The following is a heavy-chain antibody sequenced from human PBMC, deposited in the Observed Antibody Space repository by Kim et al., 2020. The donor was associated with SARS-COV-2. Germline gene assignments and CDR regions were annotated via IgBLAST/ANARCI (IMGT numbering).Heavy chain of an antibody. CDR2: IGTAGDT. D-gene: IGHD3-22*01. Sequence: GGSLRLSCAASGFTFSSYDMHWVRQATGKGLEWVSAIGTAGDTYYPASVKGRFTISRENAKNSLYLQMNSLRAGDTAVYCCARGMHYYDSSGYYNWFDPWGQGTLVTVSS. CDR1: GFTFSSYD. J-gene: IGHJ5*02. V-gene: IGHV3-13*01. CDR3: ARGMHYYDSSGYYNWFDP.